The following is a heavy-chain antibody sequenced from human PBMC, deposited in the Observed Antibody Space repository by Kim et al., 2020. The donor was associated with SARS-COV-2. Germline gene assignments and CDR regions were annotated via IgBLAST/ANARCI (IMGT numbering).Heavy chain of an antibody. Sequence: SETLSLTCTVSGGSISSYYWSWIRQPPGKGLEWIGYIYYSGSTNYNPSLKSRVTISVDTSKNQFSLKLSSVTAADTAVYYCASAGYSYGQDYWGQGTLVTVSS. J-gene: IGHJ4*02. CDR1: GGSISSYY. CDR3: ASAGYSYGQDY. D-gene: IGHD5-18*01. V-gene: IGHV4-59*01. CDR2: IYYSGST.